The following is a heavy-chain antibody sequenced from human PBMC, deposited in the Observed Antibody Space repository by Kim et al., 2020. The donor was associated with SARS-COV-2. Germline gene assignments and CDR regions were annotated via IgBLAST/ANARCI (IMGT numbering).Heavy chain of an antibody. CDR3: ARDGITMVRDRQGAWFDP. D-gene: IGHD3-10*01. J-gene: IGHJ5*02. Sequence: SETLSLTCTVSGYSISSGYYWGWIRQPPGKGLEWIGSIYHSGNTYYNPSLKSRVTISVDTSKNQFSLKLSSVTAADTAVYYCARDGITMVRDRQGAWFDPWGQGTLVTVSS. V-gene: IGHV4-38-2*02. CDR1: GYSISSGYY. CDR2: IYHSGNT.